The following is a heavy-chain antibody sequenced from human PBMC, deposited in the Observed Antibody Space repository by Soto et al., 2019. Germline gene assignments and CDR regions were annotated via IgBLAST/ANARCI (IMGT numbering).Heavy chain of an antibody. Sequence: QVQLQESGPGLVKPSQTLSLTCTVSGGSINSGGYYWSWIRQHPGKGLEWIGYIHYSGSSYYNPSLKSRVTMSVDTSKNQFSLNLSSVTAADTAMYYCARDDSTWTSPGMDVWGQGTTVTVSS. CDR3: ARDDSTWTSPGMDV. D-gene: IGHD6-13*01. V-gene: IGHV4-31*03. CDR2: IHYSGSS. CDR1: GGSINSGGYY. J-gene: IGHJ6*02.